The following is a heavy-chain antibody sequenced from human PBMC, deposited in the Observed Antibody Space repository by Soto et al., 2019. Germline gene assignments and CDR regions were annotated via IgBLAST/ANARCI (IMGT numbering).Heavy chain of an antibody. J-gene: IGHJ4*02. Sequence: VQLVESGGDLVQPGGSLRLSCAASGFTFSSYEMNWVRQAPGKGLEWVSYISSTGTSMDYADSVKGRLTISRDNAKNSLHLQLNIPIDDHTAVYYCARETHFIDYWGQGTLVSVSA. CDR1: GFTFSSYE. CDR3: ARETHFIDY. CDR2: ISSTGTSM. V-gene: IGHV3-48*03.